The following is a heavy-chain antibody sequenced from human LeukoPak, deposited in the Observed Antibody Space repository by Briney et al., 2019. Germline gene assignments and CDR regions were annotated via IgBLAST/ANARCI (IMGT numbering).Heavy chain of an antibody. Sequence: GGSLRLSCAASGFTFSSYSMNCVRQAPGKGLEWVSSISSSSSYIYYADSVKGRFTISRDNAKNSLYPQMNSLRAEDTAVFYCARGRRRDANTFDAFDIWGQGTMVTVSS. CDR1: GFTFSSYS. V-gene: IGHV3-21*01. CDR3: ARGRRRDANTFDAFDI. J-gene: IGHJ3*02. CDR2: ISSSSSYI. D-gene: IGHD5-24*01.